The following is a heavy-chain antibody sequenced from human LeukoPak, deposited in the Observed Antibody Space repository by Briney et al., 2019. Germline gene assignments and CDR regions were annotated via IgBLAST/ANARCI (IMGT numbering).Heavy chain of an antibody. J-gene: IGHJ5*02. CDR1: GGSISSYY. Sequence: SETLSLTCTVSGGSISSYYWSWIRQPPGKGLEWIGYIYYSGSTNYNPSLKSRVTISVDTSKNQFSLKLGSVTAADTAVYYCARGSMVRGVVPQNNWFDPWGQGTLVTVSS. CDR2: IYYSGST. D-gene: IGHD3-10*01. CDR3: ARGSMVRGVVPQNNWFDP. V-gene: IGHV4-59*01.